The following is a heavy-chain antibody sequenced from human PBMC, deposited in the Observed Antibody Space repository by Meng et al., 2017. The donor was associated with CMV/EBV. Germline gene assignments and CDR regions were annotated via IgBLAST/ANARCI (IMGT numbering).Heavy chain of an antibody. Sequence: SETLSLTCSVSGGSISTDYWSWIRQPPRKGLEWIGYIHYSGSTNYNPSLKSRVTISGDTPKKQFSLKLSSVTAADTAVYYCARGLVRSAFDYWGQGTLVTVSS. J-gene: IGHJ4*02. CDR1: GGSISTDY. CDR3: ARGLVRSAFDY. CDR2: IHYSGST. V-gene: IGHV4-59*01. D-gene: IGHD4-17*01.